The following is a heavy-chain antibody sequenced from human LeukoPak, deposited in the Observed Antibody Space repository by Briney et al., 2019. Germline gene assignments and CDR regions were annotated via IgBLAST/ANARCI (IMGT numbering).Heavy chain of an antibody. CDR3: ARSPADEYSTSSPLAHDV. V-gene: IGHV5-51*01. CDR2: INPVDSET. D-gene: IGHD4-11*01. J-gene: IGHJ3*01. Sequence: GESLKISCKGSGYTFSNYWIAWVRQMPGEGLEWMGIINPVDSETRYSPSFEGQVTISADKSSSTAYLQWSGLKASDTATYYCARSPADEYSTSSPLAHDVWGRGTMVIFPS. CDR1: GYTFSNYW.